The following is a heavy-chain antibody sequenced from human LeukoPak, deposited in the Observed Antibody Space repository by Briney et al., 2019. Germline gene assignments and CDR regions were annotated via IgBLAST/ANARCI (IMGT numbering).Heavy chain of an antibody. CDR3: TTDAYYYDSSGYYYVSYYFDY. CDR2: IKSKTDGGTT. Sequence: GGSLRLSCAASGFTFSNAWMSWVRQAPGKGLEWVGRIKSKTDGGTTDYAAPVKGRFTISRDDSKNTLYLQMNSLKTEDTAVYYCTTDAYYYDSSGYYYVSYYFDYWGQGTLVTVSS. CDR1: GFTFSNAW. D-gene: IGHD3-22*01. J-gene: IGHJ4*02. V-gene: IGHV3-15*01.